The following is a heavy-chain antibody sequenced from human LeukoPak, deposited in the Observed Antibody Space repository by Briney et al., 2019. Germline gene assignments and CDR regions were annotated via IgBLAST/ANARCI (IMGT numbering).Heavy chain of an antibody. Sequence: SSETLSLTCTVSGGSISSGDYYWSWIRQPPGKGLEGIGYIYYSGSTYYNPSLKSRVTISVDTSKNQFSLKLSSVTAADTAVYYCAAARKDIVVVPAAVNYYYYMDVWGKGTTVTVSS. V-gene: IGHV4-30-4*08. CDR1: GGSISSGDYY. D-gene: IGHD2-2*01. J-gene: IGHJ6*03. CDR3: AAARKDIVVVPAAVNYYYYMDV. CDR2: IYYSGST.